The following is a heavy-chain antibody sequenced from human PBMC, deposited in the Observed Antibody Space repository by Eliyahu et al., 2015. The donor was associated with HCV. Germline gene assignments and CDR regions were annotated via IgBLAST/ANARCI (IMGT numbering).Heavy chain of an antibody. CDR1: GGSITTYX. Sequence: QVQLQESGPGLVKPSETLSLTCTVSGGSITTYXWSWIRQPPGKGLEWIGXVHYSGSTNYNPSLKSRVTISIDTSKNQFSLNLTSVTAADTAMYYCASGGGGIAVTGTGGWFDPWGQGTLVTVSS. CDR3: ASGGGGIAVTGTGGWFDP. J-gene: IGHJ5*02. CDR2: VHYSGST. V-gene: IGHV4-59*01. D-gene: IGHD6-19*01.